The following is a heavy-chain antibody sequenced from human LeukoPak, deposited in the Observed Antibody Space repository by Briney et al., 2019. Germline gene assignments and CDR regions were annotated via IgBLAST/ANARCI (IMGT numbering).Heavy chain of an antibody. Sequence: GGSLRLSSAASAFTFRTYSMSWVRQAPGKGLEWVSIIYSTGGKYYADSVKGRFTISRDNSKHTLYLQMNSLRAEDTAVYYCARGSDGWFAFDYWGQGILVTVSS. D-gene: IGHD6-19*01. CDR3: ARGSDGWFAFDY. CDR1: AFTFRTYS. CDR2: IYSTGGK. V-gene: IGHV3-66*01. J-gene: IGHJ4*02.